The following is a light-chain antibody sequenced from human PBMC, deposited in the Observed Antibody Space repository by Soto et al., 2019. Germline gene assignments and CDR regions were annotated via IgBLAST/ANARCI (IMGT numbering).Light chain of an antibody. CDR3: CSYPGSHTWV. J-gene: IGLJ3*02. CDR2: DVN. CDR1: SSDVGGYNY. V-gene: IGLV2-11*01. Sequence: QSALTQPRSVSGSPGQSVTISCTGTSSDVGGYNYVSWYQHHPGKAPKLMIFDVNKRPSGVPDRFSGSKSGNTASLTISGLQAEDEADYYCCSYPGSHTWVFGGGTKVTVL.